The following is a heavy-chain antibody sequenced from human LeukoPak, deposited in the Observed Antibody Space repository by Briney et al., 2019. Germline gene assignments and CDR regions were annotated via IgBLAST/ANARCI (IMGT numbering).Heavy chain of an antibody. D-gene: IGHD5-18*01. CDR3: ARGWIREYYFDY. CDR1: GGSSSGYY. Sequence: SETLSLTCAVYGGSSSGYYWSWIRQPPGKGLEWIGEINHSGSTNYNPSLKSRVTISVDTSKNQFSLKLSSVTAADTAVYYCARGWIREYYFDYWGQGTLVTVSS. J-gene: IGHJ4*02. V-gene: IGHV4-34*01. CDR2: INHSGST.